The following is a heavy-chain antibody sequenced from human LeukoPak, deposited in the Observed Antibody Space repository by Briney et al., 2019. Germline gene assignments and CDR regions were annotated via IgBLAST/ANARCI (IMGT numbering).Heavy chain of an antibody. V-gene: IGHV3-30*18. Sequence: PGGSLRLSCAASGFTFSSYGMPWVRQAPGKGLEWWAVISYDGSNKYYADSVKGRFTISRDNSKNTLYLQMNSLRAEDTAVYYCAKDLGYCSGGSCYEIDYWGQGTLVTVSS. CDR2: ISYDGSNK. CDR3: AKDLGYCSGGSCYEIDY. D-gene: IGHD2-15*01. J-gene: IGHJ4*02. CDR1: GFTFSSYG.